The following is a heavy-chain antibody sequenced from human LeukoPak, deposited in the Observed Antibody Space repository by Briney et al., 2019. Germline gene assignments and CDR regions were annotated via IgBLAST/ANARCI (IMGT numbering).Heavy chain of an antibody. Sequence: SETLSLTCAVSGGSISRGGYSWSWIRQPPGKGLEWIGYFYYSGSTYYNPSLKSRVTISVDTSKNQFSLKLSSVTAADTAVYYCARESGSSSWYGLGYFDYWGQGTLVTVSS. CDR2: FYYSGST. J-gene: IGHJ4*02. CDR3: ARESGSSSWYGLGYFDY. D-gene: IGHD6-13*01. CDR1: GGSISRGGYS. V-gene: IGHV4-61*08.